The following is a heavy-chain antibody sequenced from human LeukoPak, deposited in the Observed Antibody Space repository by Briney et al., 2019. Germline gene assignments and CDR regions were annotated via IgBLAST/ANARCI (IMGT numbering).Heavy chain of an antibody. Sequence: GESLKISCKGSGYSFTSYWIGWVRQMPGKGLEWMGIIYPGDSDTRYSPSFQGQITISADKSISTAYLQWSSLKASDTAMYYCARQREGYCSSTSCYCDYWGQGTLVTVSS. J-gene: IGHJ4*02. V-gene: IGHV5-51*01. CDR2: IYPGDSDT. CDR1: GYSFTSYW. D-gene: IGHD2-2*01. CDR3: ARQREGYCSSTSCYCDY.